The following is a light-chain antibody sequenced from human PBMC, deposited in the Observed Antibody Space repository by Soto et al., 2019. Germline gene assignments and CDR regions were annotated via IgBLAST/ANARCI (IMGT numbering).Light chain of an antibody. CDR1: SSDVGSYNL. V-gene: IGLV2-23*01. J-gene: IGLJ1*01. Sequence: ALTQPASVSGSPGQSITISCTGTSSDVGSYNLVSWYQQHPGKAPKLMIYEGSKRPSGVSNRFSGSKSGNTASLTISGLQAEDEADYYCCSYAGSSPYVFGTGTKVTVL. CDR3: CSYAGSSPYV. CDR2: EGS.